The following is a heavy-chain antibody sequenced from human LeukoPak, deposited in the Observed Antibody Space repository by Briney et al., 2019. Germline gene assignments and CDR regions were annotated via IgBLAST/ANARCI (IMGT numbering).Heavy chain of an antibody. CDR2: IKKDGSEK. CDR1: GFSFDDYA. CDR3: AADGYSSPFDH. V-gene: IGHV3-7*01. D-gene: IGHD5-24*01. J-gene: IGHJ4*02. Sequence: GRSLRLSCAASGFSFDDYATHWVRQAPGKGLEWVANIKKDGSEKYYVDSVRGRFTISRDNAKNSLYLQMNSLRAEDTAVYYCAADGYSSPFDHWGQGTLVTVSS.